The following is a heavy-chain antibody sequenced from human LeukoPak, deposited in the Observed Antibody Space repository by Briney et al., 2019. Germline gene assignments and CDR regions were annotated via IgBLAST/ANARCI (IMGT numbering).Heavy chain of an antibody. CDR2: IGSSSSPI. D-gene: IGHD4-11*01. CDR3: ARHQAYSFDY. V-gene: IGHV3-48*01. CDR1: GFTFSAYS. Sequence: GGSLRLSCAASGFTFSAYSMNWVRQAPEKGLEWVSYIGSSSSPIYYADSVKGRFTISRDNAKNSLYLQMDSLRAEDTAVYYCARHQAYSFDYWGQGTLVTVSS. J-gene: IGHJ4*02.